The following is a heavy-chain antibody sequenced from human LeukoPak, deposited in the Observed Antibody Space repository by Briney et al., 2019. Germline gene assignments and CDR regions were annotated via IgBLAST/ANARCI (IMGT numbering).Heavy chain of an antibody. CDR1: GFTFIDYY. Sequence: PGGSLRLSCAASGFTFIDYYMSWVRQAPGKGLEWISYMSSGTTIYYAESMKGRFTISRDNSKSSLYLHMNSLGAEDTAIYYCARVYRRNSCYAIDFWGQGTLVIVSS. CDR2: MSSGTTI. CDR3: ARVYRRNSCYAIDF. D-gene: IGHD2-2*01. J-gene: IGHJ4*02. V-gene: IGHV3-69-1*02.